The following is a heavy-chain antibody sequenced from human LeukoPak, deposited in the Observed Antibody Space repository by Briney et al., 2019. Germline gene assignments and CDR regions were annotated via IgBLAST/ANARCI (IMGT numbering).Heavy chain of an antibody. J-gene: IGHJ4*02. V-gene: IGHV5-51*01. CDR2: IYPGDSDT. CDR1: GYNFNTYW. D-gene: IGHD3-10*01. CDR3: ARLKWFGELFEGYFDY. Sequence: GESLKISCRGSGYNFNTYWMAWVRQMPGKGLEWMGIIYPGDSDTRYSPSFQGQVTISADKSISTAYLQWSSLKASDTAIYYCARLKWFGELFEGYFDYWGQGTLVTVSS.